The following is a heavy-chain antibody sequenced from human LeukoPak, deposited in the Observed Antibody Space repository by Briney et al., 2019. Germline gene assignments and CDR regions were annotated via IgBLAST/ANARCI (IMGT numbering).Heavy chain of an antibody. CDR1: GGSFSGYY. V-gene: IGHV4-34*01. Sequence: PSETLSLTCAVYGGSFSGYYWSWIRQPPGKGLEWIGEINHSGSTNYNPSLKSRVTISVDRSKNQFSLKLSSVTAADTAVYYCAISPGLRYFDWTPGYYYGMDVWGQGTTVTVSS. CDR2: INHSGST. D-gene: IGHD3-9*01. CDR3: AISPGLRYFDWTPGYYYGMDV. J-gene: IGHJ6*02.